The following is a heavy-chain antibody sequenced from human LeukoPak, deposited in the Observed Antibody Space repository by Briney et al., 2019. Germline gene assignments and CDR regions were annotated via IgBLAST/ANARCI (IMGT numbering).Heavy chain of an antibody. J-gene: IGHJ5*02. V-gene: IGHV1-2*02. CDR1: GYTFTGYY. Sequence: PGASVKVSCKASGYTFTGYYMHWVRQAPGQGLEWMGWINPNSGGTNYAQKFQGRVTMTRDTSISTAYMELSRLRSDGTAVYYCARDPRYCSSTSCYPYNWFDPWGQGTLVTVSS. CDR3: ARDPRYCSSTSCYPYNWFDP. CDR2: INPNSGGT. D-gene: IGHD2-2*01.